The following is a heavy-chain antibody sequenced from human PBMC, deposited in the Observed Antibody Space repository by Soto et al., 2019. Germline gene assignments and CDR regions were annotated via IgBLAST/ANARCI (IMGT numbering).Heavy chain of an antibody. CDR3: VPEGLAAAGTQRYEP. D-gene: IGHD6-13*01. J-gene: IGHJ5*02. V-gene: IGHV2-5*02. CDR2: IYWDDDK. Sequence: SGPTLVNPTQTLTLTCTFSGFSLSTSGVGVGWIRQPPGKALEWLALIYWDDDKRYSPSLKSRLTITKDTSKNQVVLTMTNMDPVDTATYYCVPEGLAAAGTQRYEPWGQRTLVNVPS. CDR1: GFSLSTSGVG.